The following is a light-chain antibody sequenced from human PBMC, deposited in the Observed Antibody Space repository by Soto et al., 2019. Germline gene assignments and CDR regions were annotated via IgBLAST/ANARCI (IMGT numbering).Light chain of an antibody. CDR2: EVS. CDR1: SSDVGGYNY. CDR3: SSYTSSSTRV. Sequence: QSALTQPASVSGSPGQSITISCTGTSSDVGGYNYVSWYQQHPGKAPKLMIYEVSNRPSGVSNRFSGSKSGNTASLTISGLQAEDDADCYCSSYTSSSTRVFGGGTKLTVL. J-gene: IGLJ3*02. V-gene: IGLV2-14*01.